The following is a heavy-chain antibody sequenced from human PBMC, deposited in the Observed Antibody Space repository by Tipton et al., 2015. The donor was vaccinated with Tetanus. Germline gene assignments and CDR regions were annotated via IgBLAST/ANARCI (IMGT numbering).Heavy chain of an antibody. D-gene: IGHD1-26*01. CDR3: ARDQARGARGWNYFDY. CDR1: GGSISSGGYY. Sequence: TLSLTCTVSGGSISSGGYYWSWIRQHPGKGLEWIGDIYFSGSTYYNPSPKSRVTISVDTSKNQFSLKLNSVTAADTAVYYCARDQARGARGWNYFDYWGQGILVTVSS. CDR2: IYFSGST. J-gene: IGHJ4*02. V-gene: IGHV4-31*03.